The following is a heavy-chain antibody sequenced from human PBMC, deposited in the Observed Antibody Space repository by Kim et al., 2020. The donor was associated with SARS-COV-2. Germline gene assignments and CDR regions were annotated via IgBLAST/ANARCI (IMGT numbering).Heavy chain of an antibody. J-gene: IGHJ4*02. D-gene: IGHD3-16*01. CDR3: AKDFYSQPGESYFDY. Sequence: GGSLRLSCAASGFTFSSYAMSWVRQAPGKGLEWVSAISGSGGSTYYADSVKGRFTISRDNSKNTLYLQMNSLRAEDTAVYYCAKDFYSQPGESYFDYWGQGTLVTVSS. V-gene: IGHV3-23*01. CDR1: GFTFSSYA. CDR2: ISGSGGST.